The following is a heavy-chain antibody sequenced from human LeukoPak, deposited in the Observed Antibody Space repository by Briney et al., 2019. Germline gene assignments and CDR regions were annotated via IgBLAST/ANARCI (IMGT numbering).Heavy chain of an antibody. CDR1: GGSISSGGYY. Sequence: SETLSLTCTVSGGSISSGGYYWSWIRQHPGKGLEWIGYIYYSGSTYYNPSLKSRVTISVDTSKNQFSLKLSSVTAADTAVYYCAKQRSGALVPAKAHFDYWGQGTLVTVSS. J-gene: IGHJ4*02. CDR2: IYYSGST. V-gene: IGHV4-31*03. CDR3: AKQRSGALVPAKAHFDY. D-gene: IGHD2-2*01.